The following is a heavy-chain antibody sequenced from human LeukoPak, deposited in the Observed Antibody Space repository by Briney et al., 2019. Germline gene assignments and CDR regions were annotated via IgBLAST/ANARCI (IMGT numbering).Heavy chain of an antibody. CDR3: TRTSGSYSGGAFDI. J-gene: IGHJ3*02. D-gene: IGHD1-26*01. CDR1: GFTVSSNY. V-gene: IGHV3-72*01. Sequence: GGSLRLSCAASGFTVSSNYMSWFPQAPGKGLERVGHIRNKANRYTTEYAASVKGRFTFSRDDSKNSLYLQMNSLKTEDTAMYYCTRTSGSYSGGAFDIWGQGTMVTVSS. CDR2: IRNKANRYTT.